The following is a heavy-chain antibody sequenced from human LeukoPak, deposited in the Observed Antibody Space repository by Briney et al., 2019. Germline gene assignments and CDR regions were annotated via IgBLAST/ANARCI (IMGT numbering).Heavy chain of an antibody. V-gene: IGHV3-21*01. D-gene: IGHD3-22*01. CDR2: ITPTSSYI. CDR3: VRLRRSSATGGYYYYYDY. J-gene: IGHJ4*02. CDR1: GFTSSSFS. Sequence: PGGSLRLSCGASGFTSSSFSMNWVRQAPGKGLEWVSSITPTSSYIYYADSVRGRFTISRDNAKNSLFLQMDSLSAEDTAVYYCVRLRRSSATGGYYYYYDYWGQGILVTVSS.